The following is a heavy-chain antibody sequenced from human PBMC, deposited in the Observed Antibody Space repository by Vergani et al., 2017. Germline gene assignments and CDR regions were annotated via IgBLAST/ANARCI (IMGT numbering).Heavy chain of an antibody. CDR3: ARVLLTLVGCCAFDI. Sequence: QVHLVESGGGVVQPGRSLRLSCAASGFTFSSYGMHWVRQAPGKGLEWVAVIWYDGSNKYYADSVKGRFTISRDNSKNTLYLQMNSLRAEDTAVYYCARVLLTLVGCCAFDIWGQGTMVTVSS. V-gene: IGHV3-33*01. CDR2: IWYDGSNK. D-gene: IGHD1-26*01. CDR1: GFTFSSYG. J-gene: IGHJ3*02.